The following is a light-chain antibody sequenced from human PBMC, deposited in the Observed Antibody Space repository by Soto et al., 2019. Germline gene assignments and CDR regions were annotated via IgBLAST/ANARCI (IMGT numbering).Light chain of an antibody. V-gene: IGLV1-44*01. Sequence: QSVLTQPPSASGTPSQRVTLSCSGSSSNVGGNPVNWYQQLPGTAPKLLVYRSNQRPSGVPDRFSGSKSGTSASLAISGLQSEDEAEYFCAAWDDSLNGWVFGGGTKLTVL. CDR3: AAWDDSLNGWV. J-gene: IGLJ3*02. CDR2: RSN. CDR1: SSNVGGNP.